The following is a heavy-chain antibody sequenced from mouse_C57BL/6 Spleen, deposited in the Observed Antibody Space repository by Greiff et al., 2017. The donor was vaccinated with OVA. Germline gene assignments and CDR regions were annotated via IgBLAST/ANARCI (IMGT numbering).Heavy chain of an antibody. V-gene: IGHV1-80*01. CDR3: ARSRRYYAMDY. Sequence: QVQLQQSGAELVKPGASVKISCKASGYAFSSYWMNWVKQRPGKGLEWIGQIYPGDGDTNYNGKFKGKATLTADKSSSTAYMQLSSLTSEDSAVYFCARSRRYYAMDYWGQGTSVTVSS. J-gene: IGHJ4*01. CDR2: IYPGDGDT. CDR1: GYAFSSYW.